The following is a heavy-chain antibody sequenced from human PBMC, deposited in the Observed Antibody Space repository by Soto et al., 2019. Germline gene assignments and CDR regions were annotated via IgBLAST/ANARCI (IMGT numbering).Heavy chain of an antibody. CDR2: ISSNGVGT. V-gene: IGHV3-64*01. CDR1: GFTLSHYA. CDR3: ARRARPDFYYMDV. J-gene: IGHJ6*03. D-gene: IGHD6-6*01. Sequence: EVQLVESGGDLAQPGGSLRLSCAASGFTLSHYAMDWVRQAPGKGLEYVSGISSNGVGTYYANSVQGRFTVSRDNSKNTVYLQMGYLRPEDTAVYYCARRARPDFYYMDVWGKGTTVTVS.